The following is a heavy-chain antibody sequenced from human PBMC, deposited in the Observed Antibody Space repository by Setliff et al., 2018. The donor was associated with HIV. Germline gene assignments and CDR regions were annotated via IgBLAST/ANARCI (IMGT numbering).Heavy chain of an antibody. V-gene: IGHV1-69*13. J-gene: IGHJ4*02. D-gene: IGHD3-3*02. CDR2: ITPIFGTA. CDR1: GGTFSSYA. Sequence: SVKVSCKASGGTFSSYAISWVRQAPGQGLEWMGGITPIFGTANIAEKFQGRVTITADESTSTAYMELSSLRSEDTAVYYCASSIFGMGTSYWGQGTRVTVSS. CDR3: ASSIFGMGTSY.